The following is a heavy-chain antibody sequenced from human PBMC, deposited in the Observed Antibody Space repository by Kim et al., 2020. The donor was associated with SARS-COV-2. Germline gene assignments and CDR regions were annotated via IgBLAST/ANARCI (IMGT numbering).Heavy chain of an antibody. CDR3: ARKLLTPEYYYYYGMDV. V-gene: IGHV4-39*01. CDR1: GGSITSSSYY. D-gene: IGHD2-15*01. Sequence: SETLSLTCTVSGGSITSSSYYWGWIRQPPGKGLEWIGSIYYSGSTYYNPSLKSRVTISVDTSKNQFSLKLNSVTASDTAVYYCARKLLTPEYYYYYGMDVWGQGTTVTVSS. CDR2: IYYSGST. J-gene: IGHJ6*02.